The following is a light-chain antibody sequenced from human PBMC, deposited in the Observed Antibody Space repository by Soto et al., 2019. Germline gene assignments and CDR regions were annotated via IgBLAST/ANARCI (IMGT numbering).Light chain of an antibody. CDR3: GSYTGSIYV. V-gene: IGLV2-14*01. CDR1: SSDVGGYKF. CDR2: EVS. Sequence: QSALTQPASVSGSPGQSITISYTGTSSDVGGYKFVSWYQQHPGKAPKLMIYEVSNRPSGVSSRFSGSKSGNTASLTISGLQAEDEADYYCGSYTGSIYVFGPGTKVTVL. J-gene: IGLJ1*01.